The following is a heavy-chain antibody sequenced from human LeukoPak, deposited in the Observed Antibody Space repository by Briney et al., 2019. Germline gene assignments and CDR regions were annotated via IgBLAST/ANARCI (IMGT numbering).Heavy chain of an antibody. CDR3: ARRRAGRDWFDP. V-gene: IGHV4-39*01. CDR1: GGSISSSNYY. CDR2: IYYSGNT. D-gene: IGHD6-19*01. Sequence: NTSETLSLTCAVSGGSISSSNYYWGWIRQPPGQGLEWIGSIYYSGNTYYNPSLKSRVTISVDTSKNQFSLKLSSVTATDTAVYYCARRRAGRDWFDPWGQGTLVTVSS. J-gene: IGHJ5*02.